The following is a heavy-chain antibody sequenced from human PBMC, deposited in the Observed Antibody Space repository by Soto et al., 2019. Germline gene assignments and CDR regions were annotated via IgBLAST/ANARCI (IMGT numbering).Heavy chain of an antibody. V-gene: IGHV1-69*01. CDR1: EGTFNSYA. D-gene: IGHD6-13*01. CDR3: ASGASRWYPYFFDS. Sequence: QAQVVQSGAEVRKPGSSVKLSCKASEGTFNSYAIAWVRQAPGQGLEWMGGIIPYYNTLNYAQKFQDRVTITADDSTNTAYMELSSLRSDDTAGYFGASGASRWYPYFFDSWAQGTLVTVSS. CDR2: IIPYYNTL. J-gene: IGHJ4*02.